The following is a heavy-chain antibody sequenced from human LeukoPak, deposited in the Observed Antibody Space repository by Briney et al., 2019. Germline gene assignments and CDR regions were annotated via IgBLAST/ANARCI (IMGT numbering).Heavy chain of an antibody. Sequence: SSETLSLTCTVSGGSISSYYWSWIRQPAGKGLEWIGRIYTSGSTNYNPSLKSRITISIDTYKTQFALKLSSVTAADTAVYYCAREGDLGGAFDSWGRGTMVTVSS. D-gene: IGHD3-16*01. CDR1: GGSISSYY. CDR3: AREGDLGGAFDS. J-gene: IGHJ3*02. CDR2: IYTSGST. V-gene: IGHV4-4*07.